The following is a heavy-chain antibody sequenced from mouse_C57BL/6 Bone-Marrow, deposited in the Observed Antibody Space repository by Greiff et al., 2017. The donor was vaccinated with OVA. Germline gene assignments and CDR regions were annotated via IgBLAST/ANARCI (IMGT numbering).Heavy chain of an antibody. V-gene: IGHV1-26*01. CDR3: ARDDSNYEGFAY. J-gene: IGHJ3*01. CDR1: GYTFTDYY. D-gene: IGHD2-5*01. CDR2: INPNNGGT. Sequence: VQLQQSGPELVKPGASVKISCKASGYTFTDYYMNWVKQSHGKSLEWIGDINPNNGGTSYNQKFKGKATLTVDKSSSTAYMELRSLTSEDSAVYYCARDDSNYEGFAYWGQGTLVTVSA.